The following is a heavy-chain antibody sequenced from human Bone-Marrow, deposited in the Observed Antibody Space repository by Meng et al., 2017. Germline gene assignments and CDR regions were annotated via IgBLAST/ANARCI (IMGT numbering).Heavy chain of an antibody. D-gene: IGHD3-16*01. Sequence: GESLKISCAASGFTFSNAWMGWVRQAPGKGLEWVGRIKSETDGGTTDYAAPVKGRFTISRDDSENTLYLQLNSLKTEDTAVYYCTTGVSVTSYWGHGTLVTVSS. CDR2: IKSETDGGTT. CDR3: TTGVSVTSY. CDR1: GFTFSNAW. V-gene: IGHV3-15*01. J-gene: IGHJ4*01.